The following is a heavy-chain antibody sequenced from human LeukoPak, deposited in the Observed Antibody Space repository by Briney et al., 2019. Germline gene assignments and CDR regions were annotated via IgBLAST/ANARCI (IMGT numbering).Heavy chain of an antibody. D-gene: IGHD3-22*01. J-gene: IGHJ4*02. V-gene: IGHV3-21*01. CDR2: ISSSSSYI. Sequence: GGSLRLSCAASGFTFSSYTMNWVRQAPGKGLEWVSSISSSSSYIYYADSLKGRFTFSRDNAKNSLYLQMNSLRAEDTAVYYCASSSYDSSGYYYNWGQGTLVTVSS. CDR3: ASSSYDSSGYYYN. CDR1: GFTFSSYT.